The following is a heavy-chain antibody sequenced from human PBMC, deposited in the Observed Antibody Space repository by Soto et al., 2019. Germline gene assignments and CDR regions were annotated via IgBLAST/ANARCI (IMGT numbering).Heavy chain of an antibody. J-gene: IGHJ6*02. CDR2: IYHSGST. CDR1: GGSISSGGYC. D-gene: IGHD3-10*01. Sequence: QLQLQESGSGLVKPSQTLSLTCAVSGGSISSGGYCWSWIRQPPGKGLEWIGYIYHSGSTYYNPSLRSRVTISVDRAKNQISLKLSSVTAADTAVYYCAKSGSYYNPYDCCGMDVWGQGTTVTVSS. CDR3: AKSGSYYNPYDCCGMDV. V-gene: IGHV4-30-2*01.